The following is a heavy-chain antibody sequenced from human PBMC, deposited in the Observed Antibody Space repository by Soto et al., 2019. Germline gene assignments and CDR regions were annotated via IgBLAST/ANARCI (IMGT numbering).Heavy chain of an antibody. D-gene: IGHD2-8*01. J-gene: IGHJ4*02. CDR3: ARDYCTNGVCYDRPYDH. CDR1: GYTFTSYV. CDR2: INAGSGNT. Sequence: GASVKVSCKASGYTFTSYVMHWVRQAPGQRLEWMGWINAGSGNTKYSQKFQGRVTITRDTSASTAYMELSSLRSEDTAVYYCARDYCTNGVCYDRPYDHWGQGTLVTVSS. V-gene: IGHV1-3*01.